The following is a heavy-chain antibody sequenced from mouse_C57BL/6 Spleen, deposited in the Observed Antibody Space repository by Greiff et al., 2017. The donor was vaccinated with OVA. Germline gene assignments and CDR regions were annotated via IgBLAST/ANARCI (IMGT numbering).Heavy chain of an antibody. CDR2: INPGSGGT. V-gene: IGHV1-54*01. J-gene: IGHJ2*01. CDR3: ARCPYDYANYFDY. CDR1: GYAFTNYL. Sequence: QVQLQQSGAELVRPGTSVKVSCKASGYAFTNYLIEWVKQRPGQGLEWIGVINPGSGGTNYNEKFKGKATLTADKSSSTAYMQLSSLTSEDSAVYFCARCPYDYANYFDYWGKGTTLTVSS. D-gene: IGHD2-4*01.